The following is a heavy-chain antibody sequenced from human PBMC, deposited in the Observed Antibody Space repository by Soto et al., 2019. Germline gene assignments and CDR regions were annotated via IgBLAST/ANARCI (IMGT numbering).Heavy chain of an antibody. V-gene: IGHV4-30-4*01. D-gene: IGHD3-3*01. CDR3: ARERVRFLGWTFFNWFDP. Sequence: PSETLSLTCTVSGGSISSGDYYWSWIRQPPEKGLEWIGYIYYSGSTYYNPSLKSRVTISVDTSKNQFSLKLSSVTAADTAVYYCARERVRFLGWTFFNWFDPWGQGTLVTVSS. CDR2: IYYSGST. J-gene: IGHJ5*02. CDR1: GGSISSGDYY.